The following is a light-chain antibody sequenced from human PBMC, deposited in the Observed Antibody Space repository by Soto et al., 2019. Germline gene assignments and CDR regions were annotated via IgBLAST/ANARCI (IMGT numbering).Light chain of an antibody. V-gene: IGKV1-5*03. Sequence: DIQMTQSPSTVSASVGDRVTITCRASQSISSWLAWYQQKPGKAPKLLIYKASSIESGVPLTCSGSGSGKEFTLTSSSLQTEDFATYDCLQYNSYSTWTFGQGTKVEI. J-gene: IGKJ1*01. CDR1: QSISSW. CDR3: LQYNSYSTWT. CDR2: KAS.